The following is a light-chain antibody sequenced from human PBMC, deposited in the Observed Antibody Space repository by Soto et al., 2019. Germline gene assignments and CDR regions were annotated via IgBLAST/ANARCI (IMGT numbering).Light chain of an antibody. CDR1: PSVSNNY. CDR2: GAS. V-gene: IGKV3-20*01. J-gene: IGKJ1*01. CDR3: QQYGSSGT. Sequence: EIVLTQSPGTLSLSPGERATISCRASPSVSNNYLAWSTQKPGQAPSLLIYGASNRATGIPDRFSGSGSGTDFTLTIRRLEPEDFAVDYCQQYGSSGTSGQGTKVDIK.